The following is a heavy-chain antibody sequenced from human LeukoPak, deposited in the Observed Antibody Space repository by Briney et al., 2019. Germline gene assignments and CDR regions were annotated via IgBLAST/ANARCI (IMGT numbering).Heavy chain of an antibody. CDR1: GFTVSSNY. Sequence: RPGGSLRLSCAASGFTVSSNYMSWVRQAPGKGLEWVSVIYSGGTTYYADSVKGRFTISRDHSKNTLYLQMNSLRAEDTAVYYCARGVDGYGCDIWGQGTMVTVSS. V-gene: IGHV3-53*01. CDR2: IYSGGTT. CDR3: ARGVDGYGCDI. J-gene: IGHJ3*02. D-gene: IGHD3-10*01.